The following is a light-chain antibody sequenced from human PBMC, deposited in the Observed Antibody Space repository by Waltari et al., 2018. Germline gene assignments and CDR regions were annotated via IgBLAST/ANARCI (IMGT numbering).Light chain of an antibody. CDR1: QSINTY. CDR3: QRYNSYANT. J-gene: IGKJ2*01. Sequence: DILMTQSPSTLSASVGDRVTIPCRASQSINTYLAWYQQKPGKAPKPLIYGASTLESGVPGRFSGTGSGTEFTLTISSLQPDDFATYYCQRYNSYANTFGQGTKVDIK. CDR2: GAS. V-gene: IGKV1-5*01.